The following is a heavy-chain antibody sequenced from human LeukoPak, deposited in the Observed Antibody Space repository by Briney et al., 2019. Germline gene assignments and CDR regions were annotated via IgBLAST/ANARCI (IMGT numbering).Heavy chain of an antibody. D-gene: IGHD6-19*01. CDR3: ARRSWAVAGTVVGWVEDYYFDY. CDR1: GGSISSYY. Sequence: PSETLSLICTVSGGSISSYYWSWIRQPPGKGLEWIGYIYYSGSTNYNPSLKSRVTISVDTSKNQFSLKLSSVTAADTAVYYCARRSWAVAGTVVGWVEDYYFDYWGQGTLVTVSS. CDR2: IYYSGST. V-gene: IGHV4-59*01. J-gene: IGHJ4*02.